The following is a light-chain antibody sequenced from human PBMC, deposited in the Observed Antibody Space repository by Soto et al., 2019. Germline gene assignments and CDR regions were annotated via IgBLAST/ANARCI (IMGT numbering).Light chain of an antibody. CDR3: SSFQSSQTYV. J-gene: IGLJ1*01. CDR1: SGDVGAYNY. V-gene: IGLV2-14*01. CDR2: DVT. Sequence: QSALTQPPSVSGSPGQSITVSCTGTSGDVGAYNYVSWYQQHPGKAPKLIIYDVTNRTSGISNRFSGAKSGNTASLTISGLQAEEEAAYYCSSFQSSQTYVFGTRTKLTVL.